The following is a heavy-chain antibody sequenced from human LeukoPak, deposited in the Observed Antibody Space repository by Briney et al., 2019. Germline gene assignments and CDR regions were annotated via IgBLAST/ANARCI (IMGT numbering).Heavy chain of an antibody. CDR1: GFTFDDYA. J-gene: IGHJ3*02. D-gene: IGHD7-27*01. Sequence: GGSLRLSCAASGFTFDDYAMRWVRQAPGKGLEWVSGISWNSGSIGYADSVKGRFTISRDNAKNSLYLQMNSLRAEDTALYYCAKLGLGSNAFDIWGQGTMVTVSS. CDR3: AKLGLGSNAFDI. CDR2: ISWNSGSI. V-gene: IGHV3-9*01.